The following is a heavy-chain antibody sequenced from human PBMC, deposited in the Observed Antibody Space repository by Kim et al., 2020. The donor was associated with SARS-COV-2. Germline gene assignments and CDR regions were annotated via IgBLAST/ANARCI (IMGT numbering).Heavy chain of an antibody. J-gene: IGHJ6*03. CDR1: GGTFSSYA. V-gene: IGHV1-69*13. D-gene: IGHD6-6*01. CDR2: IIPIFGTA. CDR3: ARTEPPYSSSSDYYYYMDV. Sequence: SVKVSCKASGGTFSSYAISWVRQAPGQGLEWMGGIIPIFGTANYAQKFQGRVTITADESTSTAYMELSSLRSEDTAVYYCARTEPPYSSSSDYYYYMDVWGKGTTVTVSS.